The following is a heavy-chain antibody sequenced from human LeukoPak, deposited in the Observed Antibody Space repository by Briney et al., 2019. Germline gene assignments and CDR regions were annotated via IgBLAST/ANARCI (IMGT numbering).Heavy chain of an antibody. V-gene: IGHV1-2*04. D-gene: IGHD6-19*01. CDR2: INPNSGGT. CDR3: ARDGAVAGTQGKDNPVSMVYFDY. Sequence: ASVKVSCKASGYTFNGYYMHWLRQAPGQGLEWMGWINPNSGGTNYAQKFQGWVTMTRDTSISTAYMELSRLRSDDTAVYYCARDGAVAGTQGKDNPVSMVYFDYWGQGTLVTVSS. CDR1: GYTFNGYY. J-gene: IGHJ4*02.